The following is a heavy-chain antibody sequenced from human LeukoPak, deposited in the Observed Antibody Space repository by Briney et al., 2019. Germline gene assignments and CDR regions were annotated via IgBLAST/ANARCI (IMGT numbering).Heavy chain of an antibody. J-gene: IGHJ5*01. Sequence: GGSLRLSCAGSGFSVSNYYMNWVRQAPGKGLEWVSLIRDSGATFYADSVKGRFTISRDNSKNTIYLQMNRLRGEGTAVYFCARDRAVTQVWGDFDSWGQGTQVTVSS. CDR3: ARDRAVTQVWGDFDS. D-gene: IGHD3-16*01. V-gene: IGHV3-66*03. CDR2: IRDSGAT. CDR1: GFSVSNYY.